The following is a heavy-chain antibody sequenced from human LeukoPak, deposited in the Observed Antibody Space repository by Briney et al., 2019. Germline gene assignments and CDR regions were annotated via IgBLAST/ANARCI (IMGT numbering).Heavy chain of an antibody. V-gene: IGHV3-48*04. D-gene: IGHD3-3*01. J-gene: IGHJ4*02. CDR3: ARVGVYDFWSSEGYFDY. CDR2: ISSSSSTI. CDR1: GFTFSSYG. Sequence: PGGSLRLSCAASGFTFSSYGMNWVRQAPGKGLEWVSYISSSSSTIYYADSVKGRFTISRDNAKNSLYLQMNSLRAEDTAVYYCARVGVYDFWSSEGYFDYWGQGALVTVSS.